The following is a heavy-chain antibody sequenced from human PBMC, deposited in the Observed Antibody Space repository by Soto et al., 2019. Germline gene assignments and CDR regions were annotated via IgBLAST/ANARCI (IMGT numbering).Heavy chain of an antibody. J-gene: IGHJ6*02. CDR2: FDPEDGET. V-gene: IGHV1-24*01. CDR1: GYTLTELS. D-gene: IGHD5-12*01. Sequence: ASVKVSCKVSGYTLTELSMHWVRQAPGKGLEWMGGFDPEDGETIYAQKFQGRVTMTEDTSTDTAYMELSSLRSEDTAVYYCATDPPPYSGYGGLYYYYGMDVWGQGTTVTVSS. CDR3: ATDPPPYSGYGGLYYYYGMDV.